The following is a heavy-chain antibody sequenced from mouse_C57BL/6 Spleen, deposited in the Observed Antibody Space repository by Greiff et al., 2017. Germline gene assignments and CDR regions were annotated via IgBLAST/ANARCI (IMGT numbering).Heavy chain of an antibody. CDR1: GYTFTDYE. J-gene: IGHJ3*01. D-gene: IGHD1-1*01. Sequence: QVQLKQSGAELVRPGASVTLSCKASGYTFTDYEMHWVKQTPVHGLEWIGAIDPETGGTAYNQKFKGKAILTADKSSSTAYMELRSLTSEDSAVYYCIGFYYGSSPWFAYWGQGTLVTVSA. CDR2: IDPETGGT. V-gene: IGHV1-15*01. CDR3: IGFYYGSSPWFAY.